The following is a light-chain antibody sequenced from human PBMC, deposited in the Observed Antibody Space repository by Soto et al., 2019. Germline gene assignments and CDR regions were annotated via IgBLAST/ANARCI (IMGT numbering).Light chain of an antibody. J-gene: IGLJ2*01. CDR2: DVN. V-gene: IGLV2-14*01. CDR3: SSYTISNTVRL. CDR1: SSDVGGYNY. Sequence: QSALTQPASVSGSPGQSITISCTGTSSDVGGYNYVSWYQQHPGKAPKLMIYDVNNRPSGVSNRFSGSKSGNTASLTISGLQAEDEADYYCSSYTISNTVRLFGGGTKLTVL.